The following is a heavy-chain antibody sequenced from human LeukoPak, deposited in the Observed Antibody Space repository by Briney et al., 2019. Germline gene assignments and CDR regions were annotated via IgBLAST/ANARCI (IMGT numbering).Heavy chain of an antibody. CDR2: ISYVGSNK. V-gene: IGHV3-30*18. CDR1: GFTFSSYV. CDR3: AKDRDFYDSSGLTVLYGMDV. J-gene: IGHJ6*02. Sequence: PGGSLRLSCAASGFTFSSYVMHWVRQAPGKGLEWVAVISYVGSNKYHADSVKGRFSISRDNSKNTLYLQKNTLRGEDTAVYYCAKDRDFYDSSGLTVLYGMDVWGQGTTVTVSS. D-gene: IGHD3-22*01.